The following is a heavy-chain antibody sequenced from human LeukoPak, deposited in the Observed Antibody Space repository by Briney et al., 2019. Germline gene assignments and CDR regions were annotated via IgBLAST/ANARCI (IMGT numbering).Heavy chain of an antibody. CDR3: AREDYDTSGYYSRSIDY. Sequence: TSETLSLTRTVSGGSISSYYWSWIRQPAGKGLEWIGRIYTSGSTNYNPSLESRVTMSVDTSKNQFSLKMSSVTAADTAVYYCAREDYDTSGYYSRSIDYWGQGTLVTVSS. V-gene: IGHV4-4*07. CDR1: GGSISSYY. CDR2: IYTSGST. D-gene: IGHD3-22*01. J-gene: IGHJ4*02.